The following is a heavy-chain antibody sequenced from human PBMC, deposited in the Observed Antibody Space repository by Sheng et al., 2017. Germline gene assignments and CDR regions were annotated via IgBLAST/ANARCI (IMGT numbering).Heavy chain of an antibody. CDR3: ARGGRDMTTSFGY. Sequence: EVQLVESGGGLVQPGGSLRLSCAASGFTFSSYEMNWVRQAPGKGLEWVSYISSSGSTIYYADSVKGGFTISRDNAKNSLYLQMNSLRAEDTAVYYCARGGRDMTTSFGYWGQGTLVTVSS. CDR2: ISSSGSTI. D-gene: IGHD3-16*01. J-gene: IGHJ4*02. CDR1: GFTFSSYE. V-gene: IGHV3-48*03.